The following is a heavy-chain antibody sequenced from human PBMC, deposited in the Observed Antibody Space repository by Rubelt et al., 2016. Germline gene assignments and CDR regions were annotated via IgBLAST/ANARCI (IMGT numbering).Heavy chain of an antibody. CDR3: VRDSSGYLGPLDY. D-gene: IGHD3-22*01. J-gene: IGHJ4*02. CDR1: GFTFSNYA. V-gene: IGHV3-23*03. CDR2: IYRGGST. Sequence: EVQLLESGGGLVQPGGSLRLSCAASGFTFSNYAMSWVRQAPGKGLEWVSVIYRGGSTYYADSVKGRFTISRDDSKNTLYFQMNSLRAEDTAVYYCVRDSSGYLGPLDYWGQGTLVTVSS.